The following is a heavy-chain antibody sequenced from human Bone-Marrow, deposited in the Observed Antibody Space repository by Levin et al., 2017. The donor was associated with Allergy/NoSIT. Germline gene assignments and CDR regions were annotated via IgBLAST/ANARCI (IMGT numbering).Heavy chain of an antibody. D-gene: IGHD2-21*02. CDR1: GYTFSNNM. J-gene: IGHJ1*01. CDR3: TRHGDGFYH. Sequence: GESLKISCEGSGYTFSNNMIGWVRQMPGKGLEWMGIINPRDSSVIYSPSFQGHVTMSADKSTNSAYLQWTSLKASDSATYYCTRHGDGFYHWGQGTLVTVSS. V-gene: IGHV5-51*01. CDR2: INPRDSSV.